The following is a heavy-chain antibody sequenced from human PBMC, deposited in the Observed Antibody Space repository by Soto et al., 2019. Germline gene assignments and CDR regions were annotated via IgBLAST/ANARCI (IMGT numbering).Heavy chain of an antibody. D-gene: IGHD3-3*01. CDR1: GFTFSSYS. CDR2: ISSSSSYI. CDR3: ARDQYDDFWSGYGSAMDY. V-gene: IGHV3-21*01. J-gene: IGHJ4*02. Sequence: EVQLVESGGGLVKPGGSLRLSCAASGFTFSSYSMNWVRQAPGKGLEWVSSISSSSSYIYYADSVKGRFTISRDNAKNSLYLQMNSLRAEDTAVYYCARDQYDDFWSGYGSAMDYWGQGTLVTVSS.